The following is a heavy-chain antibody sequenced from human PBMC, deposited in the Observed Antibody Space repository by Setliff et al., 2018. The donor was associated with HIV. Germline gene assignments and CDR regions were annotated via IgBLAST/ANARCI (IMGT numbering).Heavy chain of an antibody. V-gene: IGHV4-61*09. D-gene: IGHD2-8*01. CDR3: VRGLPNAANDYYYMDV. CDR2: IYTSGST. Sequence: KTSETLSLTCTVSGGSIGSGYYYWSWIRQPAGKGLEWIGHIYTSGSTNYNPSLKSRATISLDTPKNQLSLKLSSVTAADTGVFYCVRGLPNAANDYYYMDVWGKGTTVTVSS. CDR1: GGSIGSGYYY. J-gene: IGHJ6*03.